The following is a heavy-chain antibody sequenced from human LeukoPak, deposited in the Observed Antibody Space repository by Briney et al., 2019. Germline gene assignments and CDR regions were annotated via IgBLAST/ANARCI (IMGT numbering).Heavy chain of an antibody. J-gene: IGHJ4*02. D-gene: IGHD2-8*01. CDR2: ISSGGNTE. CDR1: GFSFSSYA. Sequence: GGSLRLSCAASGFSFSSYAMNWVSQAPGKGLEWVSHISSGGNTEYYVDSVRGRFSMSRDNPKDLLFLQMNSLRAEDTAVYYCARDTVNGPFVISLDYWGQGALVTVSS. CDR3: ARDTVNGPFVISLDY. V-gene: IGHV3-48*03.